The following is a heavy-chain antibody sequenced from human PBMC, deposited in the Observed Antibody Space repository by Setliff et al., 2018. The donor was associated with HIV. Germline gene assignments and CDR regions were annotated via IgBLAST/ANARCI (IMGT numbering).Heavy chain of an antibody. V-gene: IGHV4-38-2*01. Sequence: PSETLSLTCAVSGYSISSGYYWGWIRQPPGKGLEWIGSIYHSGNTYYNPSLKSRVTISVDTSKNQFSLKLTSVTAADTAVYYCARHEPYSSDWFVDYWGQGTLVTVSS. CDR2: IYHSGNT. CDR3: ARHEPYSSDWFVDY. D-gene: IGHD6-19*01. CDR1: GYSISSGYY. J-gene: IGHJ4*02.